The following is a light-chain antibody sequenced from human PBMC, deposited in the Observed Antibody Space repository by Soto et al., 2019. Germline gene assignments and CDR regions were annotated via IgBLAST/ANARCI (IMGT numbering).Light chain of an antibody. V-gene: IGKV1-9*01. Sequence: DIHLTQSPSLLARSGDDGVTITGLASQGISQYLARSQQKPGKGTKLLIYAAVVLQGGIPSRFSGSGSATEYILTIRGLQPEDFATYYCQQVNYYPFTFGGGTKVDIK. CDR2: AAV. J-gene: IGKJ4*01. CDR1: QGISQY. CDR3: QQVNYYPFT.